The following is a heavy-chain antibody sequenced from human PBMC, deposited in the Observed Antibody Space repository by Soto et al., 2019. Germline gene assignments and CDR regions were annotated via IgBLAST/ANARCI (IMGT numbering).Heavy chain of an antibody. CDR1: GYSFTSGW. D-gene: IGHD3-3*01. Sequence: ESLKLSCKASGYSFTSGWIGGGRQMPGKGLEWMGRIDPSDSYTNYSPSFQGHVTISADKSISTAYLQWRSMKASDTAMYYCATWSAGLYYYYYGMDVWGQGTTVTVSS. J-gene: IGHJ6*02. CDR2: IDPSDSYT. V-gene: IGHV5-10-1*01. CDR3: ATWSAGLYYYYYGMDV.